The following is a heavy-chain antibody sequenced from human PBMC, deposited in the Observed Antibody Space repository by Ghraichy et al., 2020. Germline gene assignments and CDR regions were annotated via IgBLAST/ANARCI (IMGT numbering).Heavy chain of an antibody. Sequence: GGSLRLSCAASGFTFSSYGMHWVRQAPGKGLEWVAVISYDGSNKYYADSVKGRFTISRDNSKNTLYLQMNSLRAEDTAVYYCAKRRRPGIAVAGLTDHWGQGTLVTVSS. D-gene: IGHD6-19*01. CDR1: GFTFSSYG. J-gene: IGHJ4*02. CDR3: AKRRRPGIAVAGLTDH. CDR2: ISYDGSNK. V-gene: IGHV3-30*18.